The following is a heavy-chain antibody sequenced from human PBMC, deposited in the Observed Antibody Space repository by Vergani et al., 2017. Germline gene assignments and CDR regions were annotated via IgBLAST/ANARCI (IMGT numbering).Heavy chain of an antibody. CDR2: ISGSGGST. Sequence: EVQLLESGGDLVQPGGSLRLSCAASGFTFNHYAMNWVRQAPGKGLEWVSGISGSGGSTYYAGSVKGRFTMSRDSSKNTLYLQMNSLSAGDTAVYYCAKANPRNSGYDYLYYYHAMDVCGQGTTVTVSS. V-gene: IGHV3-23*01. D-gene: IGHD5-12*01. CDR3: AKANPRNSGYDYLYYYHAMDV. J-gene: IGHJ6*02. CDR1: GFTFNHYA.